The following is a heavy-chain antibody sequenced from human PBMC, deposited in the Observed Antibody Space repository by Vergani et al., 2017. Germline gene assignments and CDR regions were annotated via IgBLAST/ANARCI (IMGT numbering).Heavy chain of an antibody. CDR1: GGSISSGGYS. V-gene: IGHV4-30-2*01. J-gene: IGHJ4*02. Sequence: QLQLQESGSGLVKPSQTLSLTCAVSGGSISSGGYSWSWIRQPPGKGLEWIGYIYHSGSTYYNPSLKSRVTISVDRSKNQFSLKLSSVTAADTAVYYCARGPRGYDSSGYYYVVRYFDYWGQGTLVTVSS. CDR3: ARGPRGYDSSGYYYVVRYFDY. D-gene: IGHD3-22*01. CDR2: IYHSGST.